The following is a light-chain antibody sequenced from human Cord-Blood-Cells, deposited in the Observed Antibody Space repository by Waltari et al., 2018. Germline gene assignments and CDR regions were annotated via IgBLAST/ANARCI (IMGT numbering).Light chain of an antibody. CDR2: WAS. CDR1: QSVLYSSNNKNY. V-gene: IGKV4-1*01. J-gene: IGKJ2*01. Sequence: IVMTQSPDSLAVSLGERATINCKSSQSVLYSSNNKNYLAWYQQKPGQPPKLLIYWASTRESGVPDRFSCSGSGTDFTLTSSSLQAEDVAVYYCQQYYSTPYTFGQGTKLEIK. CDR3: QQYYSTPYT.